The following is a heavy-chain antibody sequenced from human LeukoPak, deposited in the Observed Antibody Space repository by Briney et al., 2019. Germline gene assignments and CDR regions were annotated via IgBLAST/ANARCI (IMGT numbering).Heavy chain of an antibody. V-gene: IGHV4-39*07. CDR3: AGSDLTQDYWDY. CDR2: IYSSGYT. Sequence: SGTLSLACNVSGGSITTSSYYWGWIRQPPGKGLEWIARIYSSGYTYYNPSLKSRGTISVDTSKNQFSLKLTSVTAADTAVYYCAGSDLTQDYWDYWGQGTLVKVSS. D-gene: IGHD2-15*01. CDR1: GGSITTSSYY. J-gene: IGHJ4*02.